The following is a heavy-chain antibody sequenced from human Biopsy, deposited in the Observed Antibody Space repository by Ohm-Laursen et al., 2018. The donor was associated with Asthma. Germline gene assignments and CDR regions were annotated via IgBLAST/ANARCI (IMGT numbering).Heavy chain of an antibody. CDR1: GASIRDSGSY. D-gene: IGHD5-12*01. Sequence: GTLSLTCTVSGASIRDSGSYWAWIRQAPGKGPEWIGTTHYSGSTFYKPSLRSRVTMSLDTSTNQFSLRLRSVTATDTAVYYCASPVNRAFGGYEWAAVFDYWGQGILVTVSS. J-gene: IGHJ4*02. CDR3: ASPVNRAFGGYEWAAVFDY. CDR2: THYSGST. V-gene: IGHV4-39*01.